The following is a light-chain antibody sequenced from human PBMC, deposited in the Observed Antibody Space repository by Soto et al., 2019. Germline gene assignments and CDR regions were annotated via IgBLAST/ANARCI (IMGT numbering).Light chain of an antibody. CDR2: GTS. CDR3: QQYGSSPPIT. V-gene: IGKV3-20*01. Sequence: IVLPQSPDTLSLSPWERATLSFRTSQGITSNYLAWYQQKPGQAPRLLIYGTSVRATGIPDRFSGSGSGTDFTLTISRLEPEDFAVYYCQQYGSSPPITFGQRTRLEIK. CDR1: QGITSNY. J-gene: IGKJ5*01.